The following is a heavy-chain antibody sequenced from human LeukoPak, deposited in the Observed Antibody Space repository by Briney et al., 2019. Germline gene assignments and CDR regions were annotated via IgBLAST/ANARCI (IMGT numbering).Heavy chain of an antibody. V-gene: IGHV4-34*01. CDR2: INHSGST. CDR3: ARDFVLLWFGESRGFDP. J-gene: IGHJ5*02. CDR1: GFVFSSYS. D-gene: IGHD3-10*01. Sequence: GSLRLSCAASGFVFSSYSMNWVRQAPGKGLEWIGEINHSGSTNYNPSLKSRVTISVDTSKNQFSLKLSSVTAADTAVYYCARDFVLLWFGESRGFDPWGQGTLVTVSS.